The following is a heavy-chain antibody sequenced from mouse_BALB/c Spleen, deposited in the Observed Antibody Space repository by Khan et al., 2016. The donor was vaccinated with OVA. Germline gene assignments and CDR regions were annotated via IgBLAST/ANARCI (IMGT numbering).Heavy chain of an antibody. Sequence: QVQLKESGPGLVVPSQSLSITCTVSGFSLTSHGVHWVRQPPGKGLEWLGVIWAGGSTNYNSALMSRLSISKDSSKSQVFLKMNSLQTDDTAMYYCARNREPDYFDYWGQGTTLTVSS. CDR2: IWAGGST. J-gene: IGHJ2*01. CDR1: GFSLTSHG. V-gene: IGHV2-9*02. CDR3: ARNREPDYFDY.